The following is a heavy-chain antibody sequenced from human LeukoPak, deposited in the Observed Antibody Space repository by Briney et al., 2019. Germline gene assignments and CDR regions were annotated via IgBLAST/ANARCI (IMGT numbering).Heavy chain of an antibody. CDR3: ARWSLGGRDFDY. J-gene: IGHJ4*02. V-gene: IGHV3-11*01. D-gene: IGHD1-26*01. CDR2: ISGSSSTI. CDR1: GFSFSDYY. Sequence: GGSLRLSCAASGFSFSDYYMSWIRQAPGKGVEWVSYISGSSSTIYYADSLKGRFSISRDNAKNSLYLQMNSLRAEDTAVYYCARWSLGGRDFDYWGQGTLVTVSS.